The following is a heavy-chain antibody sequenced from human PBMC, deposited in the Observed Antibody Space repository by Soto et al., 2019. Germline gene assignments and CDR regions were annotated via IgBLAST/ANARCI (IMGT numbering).Heavy chain of an antibody. CDR1: GGSITDYS. D-gene: IGHD1-7*01. CDR2: ISINGNS. CDR3: ARESGDNWTYEVD. J-gene: IGHJ4*02. Sequence: QVQVKESGPGLVKPSETLSLTCTVSGGSITDYSWSWIRQSAGKGLEWLGRISINGNSHYHPSLRSRVNMSIETSKNQFSLNLRSVPAADTAVYYCARESGDNWTYEVDWGQGTLVTVSS. V-gene: IGHV4-4*07.